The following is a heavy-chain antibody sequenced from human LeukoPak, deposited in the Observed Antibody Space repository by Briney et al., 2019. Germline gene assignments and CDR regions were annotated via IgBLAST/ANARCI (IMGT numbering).Heavy chain of an antibody. CDR3: TADGTRSGIAAPDY. V-gene: IGHV3-15*01. D-gene: IGHD6-13*01. J-gene: IGHJ4*02. Sequence: GGSLRLSCAASGFTFTNAWMSWVRQGPGKGLEWVGRIKSMTDGGATDYAAPVKGRFTISRDDSKNTLNLQMNNLKTEDTALYYCTADGTRSGIAAPDYWGQGTLVTVSS. CDR2: IKSMTDGGAT. CDR1: GFTFTNAW.